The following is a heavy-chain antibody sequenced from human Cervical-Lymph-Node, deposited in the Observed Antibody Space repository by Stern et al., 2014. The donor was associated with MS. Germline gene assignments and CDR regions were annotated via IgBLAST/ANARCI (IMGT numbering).Heavy chain of an antibody. V-gene: IGHV3-73*01. CDR3: TRRRIPATAPFDS. J-gene: IGHJ4*02. D-gene: IGHD6-13*01. Sequence: EVQLVESGGGLVQPGGSLKLSCAASGFTFSDSAMHWVRQAPGKGLEWVGRIRSKAINYATAYATSVKGRFTISRDDSKNMAFLQMNSLKTEDTAVYYCTRRRIPATAPFDSWGQGTLVTVSS. CDR2: IRSKAINYAT. CDR1: GFTFSDSA.